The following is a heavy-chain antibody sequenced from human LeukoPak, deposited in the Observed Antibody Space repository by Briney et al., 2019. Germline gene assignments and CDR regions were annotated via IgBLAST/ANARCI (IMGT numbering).Heavy chain of an antibody. CDR1: GYRFTSYW. V-gene: IGHV5-51*01. CDR3: ARRSYCSSTSCFTLDY. D-gene: IGHD2-2*01. J-gene: IGHJ4*02. CDR2: IYPGDSDT. Sequence: GESLKISFKGSGYRFTSYWIGWGRPVPGKGLEWMGIIYPGDSDTRYSPSFQGQVTISADKSISTAYLQWSSLKASDTAMYYCARRSYCSSTSCFTLDYWGQGTLVTVSS.